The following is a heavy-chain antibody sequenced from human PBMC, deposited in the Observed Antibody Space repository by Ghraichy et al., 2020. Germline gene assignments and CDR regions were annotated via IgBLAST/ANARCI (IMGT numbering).Heavy chain of an antibody. D-gene: IGHD2-2*01. Sequence: ASVKVSCKASGYTFTSYGISWVRQAPGQGLEWMGWISAYNGNTNYAQKLQGRVTMTTDTSTSTAYMELRSLRSDDTAVYYCARDAFCSSTSCYVGYYYYGMDVWGQGTTVTVSS. CDR1: GYTFTSYG. CDR3: ARDAFCSSTSCYVGYYYYGMDV. J-gene: IGHJ6*02. CDR2: ISAYNGNT. V-gene: IGHV1-18*04.